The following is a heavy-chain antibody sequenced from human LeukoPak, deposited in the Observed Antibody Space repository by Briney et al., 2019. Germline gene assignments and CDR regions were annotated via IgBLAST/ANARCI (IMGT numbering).Heavy chain of an antibody. CDR1: GGSISSYY. D-gene: IGHD5-12*01. V-gene: IGHV4-59*01. J-gene: IGHJ5*02. Sequence: SETLSLTCTVSGGSISSYYWSWIRQPPGKGLEWIGYINYSGSTNYNPSLKSRVTISVDTSKNQFSLKLSSVTAADTAVYYCARAGMWLRFHWFDPWGQGTLVTVSS. CDR3: ARAGMWLRFHWFDP. CDR2: INYSGST.